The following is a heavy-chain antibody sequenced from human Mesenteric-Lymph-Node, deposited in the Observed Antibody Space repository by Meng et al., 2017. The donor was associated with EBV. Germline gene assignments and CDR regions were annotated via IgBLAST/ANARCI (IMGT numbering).Heavy chain of an antibody. Sequence: EVPLVGSGGGSVQAGGSLRLSCAASGFTFNYFWMHWVRQAPGKGLEWVSRISTDGSGTYYADSVQGRFTISRDSAKNTLYLQMNNLRAEDTAVYYCVREGKDAWYFDVWGRGTLVTVSS. V-gene: IGHV3-74*01. J-gene: IGHJ2*01. CDR3: VREGKDAWYFDV. CDR1: GFTFNYFW. CDR2: ISTDGSGT.